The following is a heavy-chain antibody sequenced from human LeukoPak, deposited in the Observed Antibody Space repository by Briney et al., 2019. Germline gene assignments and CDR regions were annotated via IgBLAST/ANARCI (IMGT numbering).Heavy chain of an antibody. V-gene: IGHV4-4*02. CDR1: GGSISSSNW. CDR3: ARRTGYSYYFDY. CDR2: IYHSGST. J-gene: IGHJ4*02. D-gene: IGHD3/OR15-3a*01. Sequence: PSETLSLTCTVSGGSISSSNWWSWVRQPPGKGLEWIGEIYHSGSTNYNPSLKSRVTISVDKSKNQFSLKLSSVTAADTAVYYCARRTGYSYYFDYWGQGTLVTVSS.